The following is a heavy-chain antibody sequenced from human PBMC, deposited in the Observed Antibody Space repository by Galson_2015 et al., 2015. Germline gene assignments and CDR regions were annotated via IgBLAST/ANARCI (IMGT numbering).Heavy chain of an antibody. CDR2: IKQDGSEK. J-gene: IGHJ5*02. D-gene: IGHD3-10*01. V-gene: IGHV3-7*01. CDR3: ARGFGFGELPHFDP. Sequence: SLRLSCEASGFTFSSYWMSWVRQAPGKGLEWVANIKQDGSEKYYVDSVKGRFTISRDNAKNSLYLQMNSLRAEDTAVYYCARGFGFGELPHFDPWGQGTLVTVSS. CDR1: GFTFSSYW.